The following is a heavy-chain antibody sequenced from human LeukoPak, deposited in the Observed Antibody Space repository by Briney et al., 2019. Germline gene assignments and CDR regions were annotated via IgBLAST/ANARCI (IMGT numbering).Heavy chain of an antibody. D-gene: IGHD4-11*01. V-gene: IGHV1-46*01. Sequence: ASVKVSCKASGYIFTTYFMRWLRQAPGQGPEWMGIINPRGGSTDYAQKFQDRITMTSDTSTSTVYMELKSLTSEDTAVYFCARVGTTGATADNWGQGTLVTVSS. CDR2: INPRGGST. CDR3: ARVGTTGATADN. CDR1: GYIFTTYF. J-gene: IGHJ4*02.